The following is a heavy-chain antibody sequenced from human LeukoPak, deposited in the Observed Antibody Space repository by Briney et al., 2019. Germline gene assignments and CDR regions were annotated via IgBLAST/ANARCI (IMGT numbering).Heavy chain of an antibody. CDR2: IWYDGSNK. V-gene: IGHV3-30*02. Sequence: AGGSLRLSCAASGFTFSSYGMHWVRQAPGKGLEWVAVIWYDGSNKYYADSVKGRFTISRDNSKNTLYLQMNSLRAEDTAVYYCAKADNYGSGSYQFDYWGQGTLVTVSS. CDR3: AKADNYGSGSYQFDY. CDR1: GFTFSSYG. D-gene: IGHD3-10*01. J-gene: IGHJ4*02.